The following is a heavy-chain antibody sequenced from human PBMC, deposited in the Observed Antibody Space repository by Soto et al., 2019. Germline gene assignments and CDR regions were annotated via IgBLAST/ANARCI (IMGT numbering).Heavy chain of an antibody. J-gene: IGHJ6*03. V-gene: IGHV4-34*01. D-gene: IGHD1-7*01. CDR1: GGSFSGYY. Sequence: QVQLQQWGAGLLKPSETLSLTCAVYGGSFSGYYWSWIRQPPGKGLEWIGEINHSGSTNYNPSLKSRVTISVDTSKHQFSLKLSSVTAADTAVYYCARGPYNWNYQKTYYYYYYMDVWGKGTTVTVSS. CDR2: INHSGST. CDR3: ARGPYNWNYQKTYYYYYYMDV.